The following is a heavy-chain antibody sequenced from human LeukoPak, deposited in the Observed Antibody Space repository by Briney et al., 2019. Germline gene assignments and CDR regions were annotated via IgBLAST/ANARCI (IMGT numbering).Heavy chain of an antibody. CDR1: GYTFTSYY. J-gene: IGHJ6*02. D-gene: IGHD3-22*01. Sequence: GASVKVSCKASGYTFTSYYMHWVRQAPGQGLEWMGGIIPIFGTANYAQKFQGRVTITADESTSTAYMELSSLRSEDTAVYYCASMGSSGYNYYYGMDVWGQGTTVTVSS. V-gene: IGHV1-69*13. CDR3: ASMGSSGYNYYYGMDV. CDR2: IIPIFGTA.